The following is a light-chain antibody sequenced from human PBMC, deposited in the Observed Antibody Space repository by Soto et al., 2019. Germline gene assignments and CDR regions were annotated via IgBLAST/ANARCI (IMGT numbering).Light chain of an antibody. CDR1: HNIAMY. CDR3: QHTFYSPPWT. V-gene: IGKV1-39*01. Sequence: DIHMTQSPYSLSASVGDTVTITCRLSHNIAMYLNWYQQKPGKAPRVLISCASYLQSGVPSRFSGSGSGTDFTLTISSLQPEDFASYFCQHTFYSPPWTFGQGTKVDIK. CDR2: CAS. J-gene: IGKJ1*01.